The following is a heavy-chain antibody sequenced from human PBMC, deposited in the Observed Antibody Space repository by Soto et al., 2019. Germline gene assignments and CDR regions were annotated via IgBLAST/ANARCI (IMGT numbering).Heavy chain of an antibody. CDR2: INPDGSST. V-gene: IGHV3-74*01. Sequence: PGGSLRLSCAASGFTFSNYWMHWVRQAPGKGLLWVSRINPDGSSTSYADSVKDRFTISRDNAENTLYLQMNILRAEDTAVYYCTSDPFGPRHSWGQGPLVPV. CDR1: GFTFSNYW. CDR3: TSDPFGPRHS. J-gene: IGHJ4*02. D-gene: IGHD3-10*01.